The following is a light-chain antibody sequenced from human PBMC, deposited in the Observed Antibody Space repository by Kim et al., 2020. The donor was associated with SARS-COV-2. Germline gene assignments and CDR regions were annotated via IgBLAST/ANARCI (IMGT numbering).Light chain of an antibody. CDR2: DAS. CDR1: ESINKL. J-gene: IGKJ1*01. V-gene: IGKV3-11*01. Sequence: DIFLTQSPATLSLSPGERATLSCRASESINKLLAWYQQKPGQAPRLLIYDASNRATGIPARFSGSGSGTDFTLTISSLEPEDFALYYCQQRSNRPPTFGQGTKVDI. CDR3: QQRSNRPPT.